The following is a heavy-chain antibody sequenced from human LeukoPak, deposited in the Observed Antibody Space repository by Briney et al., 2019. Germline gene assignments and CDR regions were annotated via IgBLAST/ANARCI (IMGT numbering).Heavy chain of an antibody. Sequence: ASVKVSCKASGGTFSSYAISWVRQAPGQGLEWMGGIIPIFGTANYAQKFQGRATITADESTSTAYMELSSLRSEDTAVYYCASHYSNYPFDYWGQGTLVTVSS. V-gene: IGHV1-69*13. CDR3: ASHYSNYPFDY. CDR1: GGTFSSYA. CDR2: IIPIFGTA. D-gene: IGHD4-11*01. J-gene: IGHJ4*02.